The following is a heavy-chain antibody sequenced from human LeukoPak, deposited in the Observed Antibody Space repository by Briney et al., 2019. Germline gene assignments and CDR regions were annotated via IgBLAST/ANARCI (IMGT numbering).Heavy chain of an antibody. CDR2: IIPIFGTA. Sequence: SVTVSCKASGGTFSSYAISWVRQAPGQGLEWMGGIIPIFGTANYAQKFQGRVTITTDESTSTAYMELSSLRSEDAAVYYCARTHPGPRIVVVPAAIGYFDYWGQGTLVTVSS. CDR1: GGTFSSYA. D-gene: IGHD2-2*02. J-gene: IGHJ4*02. V-gene: IGHV1-69*05. CDR3: ARTHPGPRIVVVPAAIGYFDY.